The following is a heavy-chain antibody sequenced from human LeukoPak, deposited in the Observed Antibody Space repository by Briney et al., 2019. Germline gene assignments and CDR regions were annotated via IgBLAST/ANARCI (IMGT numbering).Heavy chain of an antibody. J-gene: IGHJ4*02. CDR1: GGSFSSGSYY. Sequence: SETLSLTCTVSGGSFSSGSYYWIWMRQPAGQGLVWIGRIYTSGSTNYKPSLKSRVTISVDTSKNQFSLKLSSVTAADTAVYYCARGATVTTPFDYWGQGTLVTVSS. CDR3: ARGATVTTPFDY. D-gene: IGHD4-17*01. CDR2: IYTSGST. V-gene: IGHV4-61*02.